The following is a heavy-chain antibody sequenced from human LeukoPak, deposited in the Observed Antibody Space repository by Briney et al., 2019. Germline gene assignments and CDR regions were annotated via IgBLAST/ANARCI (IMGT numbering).Heavy chain of an antibody. Sequence: GRSLRLSRAASGFTFRRYAMHWVRQAPGKGLEWVAALSFDETYKFYADSVKGRFIISRDNSNNTLSLEMNSLRTEDTAVYFCARGKGGPFKYWGQGTLVTVSS. CDR1: GFTFRRYA. CDR3: ARGKGGPFKY. J-gene: IGHJ4*02. CDR2: LSFDETYK. D-gene: IGHD2-15*01. V-gene: IGHV3-30*01.